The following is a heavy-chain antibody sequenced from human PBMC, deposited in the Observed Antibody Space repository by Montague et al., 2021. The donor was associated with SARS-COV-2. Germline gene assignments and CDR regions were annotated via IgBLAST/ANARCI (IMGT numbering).Heavy chain of an antibody. CDR3: TSGREGNYNVMDV. CDR2: TYYRSKWYN. CDR1: GDSVPSNSAT. V-gene: IGHV6-1*01. Sequence: CAISGDSVPSNSATWDWVRQAPSRDLEWLGRTYYRSKWYNDYAVSVRGRVTINPDTSKNQFSLQLNSVTPEDTAIYYCTSGREGNYNVMDVWGQGTTVTVSS. J-gene: IGHJ6*02. D-gene: IGHD1-1*01.